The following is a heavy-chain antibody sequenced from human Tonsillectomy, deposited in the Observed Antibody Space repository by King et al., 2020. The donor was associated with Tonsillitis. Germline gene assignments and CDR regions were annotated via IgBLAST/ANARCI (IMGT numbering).Heavy chain of an antibody. V-gene: IGHV3-7*03. Sequence: VQLVESGGGLVKPGGSPRLSCAVSGFTFSSYWMTWVRQAPGKGLEWVASIKQDGSEEYYVDSVKGRFTISRDNTKNSLFLQMNSLRAEDTAVYYCARDRPDYGGKFDGFYYSGQGTLVTASS. CDR3: ARDRPDYGGKFDGFYY. J-gene: IGHJ4*02. D-gene: IGHD4-23*01. CDR1: GFTFSSYW. CDR2: IKQDGSEE.